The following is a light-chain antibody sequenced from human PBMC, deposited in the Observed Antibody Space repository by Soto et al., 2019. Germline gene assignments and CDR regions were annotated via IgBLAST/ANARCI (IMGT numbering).Light chain of an antibody. CDR1: QSVSSN. CDR2: GPS. J-gene: IGKJ5*01. V-gene: IGKV3-15*01. Sequence: EIVMTQSPATLSVSPGERATLSCRASQSVSSNLAWYQQKPDQAPRLLSYGPSTRATGIPARFSGSGSGSEFSHTISSLQSEDFAVYYCQQYNNWPPITFGRGTRLEIK. CDR3: QQYNNWPPIT.